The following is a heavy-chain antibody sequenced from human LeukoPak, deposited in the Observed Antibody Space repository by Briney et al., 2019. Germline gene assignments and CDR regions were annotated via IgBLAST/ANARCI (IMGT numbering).Heavy chain of an antibody. V-gene: IGHV3-30-3*01. CDR2: ISYDGSNK. J-gene: IGHJ4*02. CDR1: GFTFSSYA. CDR3: AREGSSDYFDY. D-gene: IGHD6-6*01. Sequence: GGSLRLSCAASGFTFSSYAMHWVRQAPGKGLEWVAVISYDGSNKYYADSVKGRFTISRDNSKNTLHLQMNSLRAEDTAVYYCAREGSSDYFDYWGQGTLVTVSS.